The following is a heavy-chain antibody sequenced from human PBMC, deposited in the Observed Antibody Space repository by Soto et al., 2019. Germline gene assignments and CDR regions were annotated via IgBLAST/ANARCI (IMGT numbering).Heavy chain of an antibody. V-gene: IGHV2-5*01. CDR1: GFSLRTTGVG. CDR2: IYWNDDK. Sequence: QITLKESGPTLVEPTQTLTLTCTYSGFSLRTTGVGVGWIRQPPGKALEWLGIIYWNDDKRYSPSLTNRFTLTCDTPKRQVLLPMPNMDPVDTATYYCAHTCGLPFAYWGPGTLVIVSS. J-gene: IGHJ4*02. CDR3: AHTCGLPFAY.